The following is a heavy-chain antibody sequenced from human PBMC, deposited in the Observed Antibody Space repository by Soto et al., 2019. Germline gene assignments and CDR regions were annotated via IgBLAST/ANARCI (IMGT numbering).Heavy chain of an antibody. Sequence: EVQLVQSGAEAKKPGESLRISCKGSGYNFANFWIGWVRQMPGKGLEWMGMIFPGDSDTKNSPSLEGQITMSVDKSDSSALLPWGGRKAFDTANYFCAAGYRTGLYGFDLWGQGTMVTVSS. J-gene: IGHJ3*01. CDR3: AAGYRTGLYGFDL. CDR1: GYNFANFW. CDR2: IFPGDSDT. D-gene: IGHD6-19*01. V-gene: IGHV5-51*01.